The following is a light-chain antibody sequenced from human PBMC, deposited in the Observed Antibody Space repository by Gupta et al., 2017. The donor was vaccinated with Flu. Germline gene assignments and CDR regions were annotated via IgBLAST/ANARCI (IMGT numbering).Light chain of an antibody. Sequence: GDRVTIAGRANKGIKNDLGWYQHKPGRAPRLLIYAASTVQKGVPSRFSGRGSGTVFTLTINGRQPEDSATYYCLQDYVYPRTFGQGTRLGI. J-gene: IGKJ2*01. CDR3: LQDYVYPRT. CDR2: AAS. V-gene: IGKV1-6*01. CDR1: KGIKND.